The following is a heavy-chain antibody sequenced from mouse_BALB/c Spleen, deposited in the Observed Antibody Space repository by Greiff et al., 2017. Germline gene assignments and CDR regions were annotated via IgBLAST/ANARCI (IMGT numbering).Heavy chain of an antibody. V-gene: IGHV1-54*01. CDR3: AGYGRNYDAMDY. CDR2: INSGSGGT. CDR1: GYAFTNYL. Sequence: QVQLQQSGAELVRPGTSVKVSCKASGYAFTNYLIEWVKQRPGQGLEWIGVINSGSGGTNYNEKFKGKATLTAAKSSSTAYMQLSSLTSDDSAVYFCAGYGRNYDAMDYWGQGTSVTVSA. J-gene: IGHJ4*01. D-gene: IGHD1-1*02.